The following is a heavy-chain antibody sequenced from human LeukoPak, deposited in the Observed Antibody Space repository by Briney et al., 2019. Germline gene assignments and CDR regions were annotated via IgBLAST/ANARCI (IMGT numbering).Heavy chain of an antibody. CDR1: GFTFSSYD. V-gene: IGHV3-13*01. CDR3: ARAEGFGYFDL. CDR2: IGTAGDT. Sequence: GGSLRLSCAASGFTFSSYDMHWVRHATGKRLEWVSAIGTAGDTYYPGSVKGRFTISRENAKNSLYLQMNSLRAGDTAVYYCARAEGFGYFDLWGRGTLVTVSS. J-gene: IGHJ2*01. D-gene: IGHD2-15*01.